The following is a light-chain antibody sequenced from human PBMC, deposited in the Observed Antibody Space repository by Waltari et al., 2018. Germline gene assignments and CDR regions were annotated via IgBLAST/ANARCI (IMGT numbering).Light chain of an antibody. J-gene: IGKJ1*01. Sequence: DIQMTQSHSSLSASVGDRVTIACRASQEIGTYLAWYQQKPGNVPKLLIYDASTLQPGVPSRFSGSGSGTDFTLTISSLQPADVATYYCQKYNSAPRTLGQGTKVEIK. CDR2: DAS. CDR3: QKYNSAPRT. CDR1: QEIGTY. V-gene: IGKV1-27*01.